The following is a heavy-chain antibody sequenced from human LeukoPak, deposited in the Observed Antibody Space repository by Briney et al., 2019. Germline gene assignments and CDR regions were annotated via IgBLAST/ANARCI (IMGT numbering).Heavy chain of an antibody. D-gene: IGHD5-24*01. Sequence: SSETLSLTCTVSGGSISSSSYYWGWIRQPPGKGLEWIGSIYYNGSTYYNPSLKSRVTISVDTSKNQFSLKLSSVTAADTAVYYCARRAAIFPYNWFDPWGQGTLVTVSS. V-gene: IGHV4-39*01. J-gene: IGHJ5*02. CDR2: IYYNGST. CDR1: GGSISSSSYY. CDR3: ARRAAIFPYNWFDP.